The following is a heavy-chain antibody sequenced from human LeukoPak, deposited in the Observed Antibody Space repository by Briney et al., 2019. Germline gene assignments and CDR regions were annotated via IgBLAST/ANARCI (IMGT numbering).Heavy chain of an antibody. V-gene: IGHV1-46*01. CDR3: ARDLGPVVAASHNWFDH. CDR2: INPSGGSA. J-gene: IGHJ5*02. D-gene: IGHD2-15*01. Sequence: ASVKVSCKASGYTFTSYYMHWVRQAPGQGLEWMGIINPSGGSASYAQKFQGRVTMTRDTSTSTVYMELSSLRSEDTAVYYCARDLGPVVAASHNWFDHWGQGTLVTVSS. CDR1: GYTFTSYY.